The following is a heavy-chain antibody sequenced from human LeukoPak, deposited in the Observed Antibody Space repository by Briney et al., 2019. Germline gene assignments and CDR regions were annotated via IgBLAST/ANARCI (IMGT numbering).Heavy chain of an antibody. CDR2: ISYDGSNK. V-gene: IGHV3-30*18. J-gene: IGHJ4*02. D-gene: IGHD1-7*01. Sequence: GXSLRXSCAASGFTFSSYGMHWVRQAPGKGLEWVAVISYDGSNKYYADSVKGRFTISRDNSKNKLYLQMNSLRAEDTAVYYCAKPITGTTLVDYWGQGTLVTVSS. CDR1: GFTFSSYG. CDR3: AKPITGTTLVDY.